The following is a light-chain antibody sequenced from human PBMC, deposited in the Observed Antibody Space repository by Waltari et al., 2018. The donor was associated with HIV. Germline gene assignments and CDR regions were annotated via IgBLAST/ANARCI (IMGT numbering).Light chain of an antibody. CDR2: SNK. Sequence: QSVLAQPPSASGTPGQRVTISCSGSSSNVGSNIVNWYQQVPGTAPKLLIYSNKKRPAGVPDRFSGSNSGSSASLAISGLQAEDEADDYCAAWDDSLNAWVFGGGTKLTVL. CDR3: AAWDDSLNAWV. V-gene: IGLV1-44*01. J-gene: IGLJ3*02. CDR1: SSNVGSNI.